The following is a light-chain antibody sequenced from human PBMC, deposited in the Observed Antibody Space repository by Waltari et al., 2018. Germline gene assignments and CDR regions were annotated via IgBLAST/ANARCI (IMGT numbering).Light chain of an antibody. V-gene: IGLV2-23*02. CDR3: CSYAGSGTWV. CDR2: EVT. CDR1: SSEIGYYNL. Sequence: QSALTQPASVSGSPGQSITISCTGPSSEIGYYNLVSWYQHLPGKAPKVMIYEVTKRPSGVSNRFSGSKSGSTASLTISGVQAEDEGHYYCCSYAGSGTWVFGGGTKLTVL. J-gene: IGLJ3*02.